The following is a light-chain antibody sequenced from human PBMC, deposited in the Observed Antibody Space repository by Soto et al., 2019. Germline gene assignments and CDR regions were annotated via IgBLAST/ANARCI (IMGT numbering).Light chain of an antibody. J-gene: IGKJ3*01. CDR1: ESISSW. CDR3: QQSFT. V-gene: IGKV1-5*03. Sequence: DIQMTQSPSTLSASVGDRVTITCRASESISSWVAWYQQKPGKAPKLLIYKASSLQSGVPSRFSGSGSATEFTLTISSLQPDDYATYYCQQSFTFGPGTKVDIK. CDR2: KAS.